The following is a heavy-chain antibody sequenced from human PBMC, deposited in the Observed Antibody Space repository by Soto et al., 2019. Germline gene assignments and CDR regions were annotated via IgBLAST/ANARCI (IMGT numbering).Heavy chain of an antibody. J-gene: IGHJ3*02. Sequence: GGSLRLSCSASGFTFSSYAMHWVRQAPGKGLEYVSAISSNGGSTYYADSVKGRFTISRDNSKNTLYLQMSSLRAEDTAVYYCVILGYCSGGRYYPRRRDYYTGGRKKDGFDIWGQGTMVTGSS. CDR1: GFTFSSYA. CDR3: VILGYCSGGRYYPRRRDYYTGGRKKDGFDI. V-gene: IGHV3-64D*08. CDR2: ISSNGGST. D-gene: IGHD2-15*01.